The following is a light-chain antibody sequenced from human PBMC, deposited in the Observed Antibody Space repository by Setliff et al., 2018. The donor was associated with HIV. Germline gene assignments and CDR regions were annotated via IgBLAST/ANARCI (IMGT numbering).Light chain of an antibody. CDR2: GNN. CDR1: TSNIGAGFD. J-gene: IGLJ1*01. Sequence: QSVLTQPPSVSGAPGQRVTISCTGSTSNIGAGFDVQWYRQLPGTAPKVLIYGNNNRPSGVPDRFSGSKSGTSASLTITGLQAEDEADYYCSSYTSSSTDVFGTGTKVTVL. V-gene: IGLV1-40*01. CDR3: SSYTSSSTDV.